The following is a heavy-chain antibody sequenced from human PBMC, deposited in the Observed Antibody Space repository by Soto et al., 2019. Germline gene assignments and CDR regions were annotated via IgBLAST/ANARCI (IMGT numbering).Heavy chain of an antibody. D-gene: IGHD4-17*01. CDR1: GGSISSSSYY. CDR3: ARPASMTTVTAYYFDY. CDR2: IYYSGST. Sequence: SETLSLTCTVSGGSISSSSYYWGWIRQPPGKGLEWIGSIYYSGSTYYNPSLKSRVTISVDTSKNQFSLKLSSVTAADTAVYYCARPASMTTVTAYYFDYWGQGTLVTVSS. V-gene: IGHV4-39*01. J-gene: IGHJ4*02.